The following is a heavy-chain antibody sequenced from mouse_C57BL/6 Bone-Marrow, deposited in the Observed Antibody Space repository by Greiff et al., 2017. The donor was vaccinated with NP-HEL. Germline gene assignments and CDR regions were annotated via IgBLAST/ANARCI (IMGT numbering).Heavy chain of an antibody. CDR3: ARDTTTVVERILDY. Sequence: DVMLVESGGGLVKPGGSLKLSCAASGFTFSSYAMSWVRQTPEKRLEWVATISDGGSYTYYPDNVKGRFTISRDNAKNNLYLQMSHLKSEDTAMYYCARDTTTVVERILDYWGQGTTLTVSS. CDR2: ISDGGSYT. V-gene: IGHV5-4*01. CDR1: GFTFSSYA. J-gene: IGHJ2*01. D-gene: IGHD1-1*01.